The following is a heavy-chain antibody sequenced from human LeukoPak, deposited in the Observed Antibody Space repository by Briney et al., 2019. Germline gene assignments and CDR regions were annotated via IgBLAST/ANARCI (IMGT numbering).Heavy chain of an antibody. CDR2: IRYDGSNK. CDR1: GFTFSSYG. CDR3: AKDQLWFGELFPYDY. Sequence: SGGSLRLSCAASGFTFSSYGMHWVRQAPGKGLEWVAFIRYDGSNKYYADSVKGRFTISGDNSKNTLYLQMNSLRAEDTAVYYCAKDQLWFGELFPYDYWGQGTLVTVSS. V-gene: IGHV3-30*02. J-gene: IGHJ4*02. D-gene: IGHD3-10*01.